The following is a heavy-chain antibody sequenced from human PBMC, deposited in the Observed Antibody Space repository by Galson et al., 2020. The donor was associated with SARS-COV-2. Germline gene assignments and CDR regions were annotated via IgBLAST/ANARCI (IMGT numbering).Heavy chain of an antibody. CDR2: IHTGGST. D-gene: IGHD1-26*01. CDR3: AITPYGYSGSYYAC. Sequence: GYLRLSCAVSGFSVSSNYMSWVRQAPGKGLEWVSVIHTGGSTYYTDSVKGRFTISRDNSKNTLYLQMNSLRPEDTAMYYCAITPYGYSGSYYACWGQGTLVTVSA. V-gene: IGHV3-66*02. J-gene: IGHJ4*02. CDR1: GFSVSSNY.